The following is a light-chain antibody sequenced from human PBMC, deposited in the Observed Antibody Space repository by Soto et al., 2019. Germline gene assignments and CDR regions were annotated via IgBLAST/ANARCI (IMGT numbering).Light chain of an antibody. J-gene: IGLJ2*01. V-gene: IGLV4-69*01. CDR3: QTWGTGTVV. Sequence: QRVLTQSPSASASLGASVKLTCTLSSGHSSYATAWHQQQPEKGPRYLMKLNSDGSHSKGDGIPDRFSGSSSGAERYLTISSLQSEDEADYYCQTWGTGTVVFGGGTKLTVL. CDR2: LNSDGSH. CDR1: SGHSSYA.